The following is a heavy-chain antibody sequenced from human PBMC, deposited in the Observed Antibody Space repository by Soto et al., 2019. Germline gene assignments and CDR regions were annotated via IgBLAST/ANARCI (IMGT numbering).Heavy chain of an antibody. Sequence: QVQLVESGGGVVQPGRSLRLSCAASGFTFSNYPLHWVRQAPGKGLEWVAVISYDGSNKYYADSVKGRFTISRDNSKNTLFLQMNSLRAEDTAVYYCARVGAYSGYTPNYYYYGMDVWGQGTTVTVSS. CDR3: ARVGAYSGYTPNYYYYGMDV. CDR1: GFTFSNYP. J-gene: IGHJ6*02. V-gene: IGHV3-30-3*01. CDR2: ISYDGSNK. D-gene: IGHD5-12*01.